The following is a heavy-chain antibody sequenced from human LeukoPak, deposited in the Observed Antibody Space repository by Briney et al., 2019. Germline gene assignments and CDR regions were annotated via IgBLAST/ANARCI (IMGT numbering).Heavy chain of an antibody. CDR2: IYYSGST. J-gene: IGHJ4*02. CDR3: ARQYYYGSGSYYDL. D-gene: IGHD3-10*01. Sequence: SETLSLTCSVSGGSISSLYWSWIRQPPGKGLEWIGYIYYSGSTNYNPSLKSRVTISVDTSKNQSSLKLSSVTAADTAVYYCARQYYYGSGSYYDLWGQGTLVTVSS. CDR1: GGSISSLY. V-gene: IGHV4-59*01.